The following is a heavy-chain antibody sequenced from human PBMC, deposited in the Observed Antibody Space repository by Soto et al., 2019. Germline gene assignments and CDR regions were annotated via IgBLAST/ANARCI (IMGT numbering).Heavy chain of an antibody. Sequence: SETLSLTCAVYGGSFSGYYWSWIRQPPGKGLEWIGEINHSGSTNYNPSLKSRVTISVDTSKNQFSLKLSSVTAADTAVYYCARGHLWFGELFNAFDIWGQGTMVTVSS. CDR1: GGSFSGYY. V-gene: IGHV4-34*01. D-gene: IGHD3-10*01. J-gene: IGHJ3*02. CDR2: INHSGST. CDR3: ARGHLWFGELFNAFDI.